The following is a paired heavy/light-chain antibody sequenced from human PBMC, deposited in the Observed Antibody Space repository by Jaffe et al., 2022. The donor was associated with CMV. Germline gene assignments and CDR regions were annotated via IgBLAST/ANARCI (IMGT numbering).Light chain of an antibody. J-gene: IGKJ2*01. V-gene: IGKV3-20*01. Sequence: EIVLTQSPGTLSLSPGERATLSCRASQSVSSSYLAWYQQKPGQAPRLLIYGASSRATGIPDRFSGSGSGTDFTLTISRLEPEDFAVYYCQQYGSSFQMYTFGQGTKLEIK. CDR1: QSVSSSY. CDR3: QQYGSSFQMYT. CDR2: GAS.
Heavy chain of an antibody. Sequence: QLQLQESGPGLVKPSETLSLTCTVSGGSISSSSYYWGWIRQPPGKGLEWIGSIYYSGSTYYNPSLKSRVTISVDTSKNQFSLKLSSVTAADTAVYYCARLPRSPAYDSSGYYYVGEAFDIWGQGTMVTVSS. V-gene: IGHV4-39*01. D-gene: IGHD3-22*01. CDR3: ARLPRSPAYDSSGYYYVGEAFDI. CDR2: IYYSGST. J-gene: IGHJ3*02. CDR1: GGSISSSSYY.